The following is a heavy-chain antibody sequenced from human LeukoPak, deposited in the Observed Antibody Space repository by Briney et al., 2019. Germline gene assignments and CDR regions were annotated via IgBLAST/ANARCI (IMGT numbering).Heavy chain of an antibody. CDR3: AWSTYCYGPFDL. CDR2: IYYSGST. Sequence: SETLSLTCTVSGGSISSSYWSWIRQPPGKGLEWIGYIYYSGSTYYNPSLKSRVTISVDTSKNQFSLKLRSVTAADSAVFYCAWSTYCYGPFDLWGRGTLVTVSS. CDR1: GGSISSSY. V-gene: IGHV4-59*08. J-gene: IGHJ2*01. D-gene: IGHD5-18*01.